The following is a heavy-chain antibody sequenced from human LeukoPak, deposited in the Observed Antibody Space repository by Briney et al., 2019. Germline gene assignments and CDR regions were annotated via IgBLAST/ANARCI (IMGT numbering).Heavy chain of an antibody. D-gene: IGHD3-10*01. V-gene: IGHV4-34*01. J-gene: IGHJ4*02. CDR3: ARVGSGLGY. CDR2: INHSGST. CDR1: GGSFSGYY. Sequence: SETLSLTCAVYGGSFSGYYWSWIRQPPGKGLEWIGEINHSGSTNYNPSLKSRVTISVDTSKNQFSLKLSSVTAADTAVYYCARVGSGLGYWGQGTLVTVSS.